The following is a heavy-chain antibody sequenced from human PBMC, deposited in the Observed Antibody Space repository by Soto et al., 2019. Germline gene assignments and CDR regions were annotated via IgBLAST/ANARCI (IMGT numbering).Heavy chain of an antibody. J-gene: IGHJ6*02. CDR3: AREETAWPLAYGLDV. Sequence: GGSLRLSCEASGFSFSTYSMHWVRQAPGKGLEWVSSIGRRSDIYYADSVKGRFTISRDNAKNSVSLQMNSLRDEDTAVYYCAREETAWPLAYGLDVWGQGTTVTVS. CDR1: GFSFSTYS. CDR2: IGRRSDI. V-gene: IGHV3-21*01. D-gene: IGHD2-21*02.